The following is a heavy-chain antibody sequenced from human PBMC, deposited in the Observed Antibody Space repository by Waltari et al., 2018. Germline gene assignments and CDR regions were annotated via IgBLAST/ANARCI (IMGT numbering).Heavy chain of an antibody. J-gene: IGHJ4*02. D-gene: IGHD6-13*01. V-gene: IGHV3-30*02. Sequence: QVQLVESGGGVVQPGGSLRLSCEASGFTFNTFGMHWVRQAPGKGLEWVSFIWFDGSKENYAESVKGRFIISRDNSKNILYLQMNTLRAEDTAVYYCARDQAQQLVVSDYWGQGTLVTVSS. CDR1: GFTFNTFG. CDR3: ARDQAQQLVVSDY. CDR2: IWFDGSKE.